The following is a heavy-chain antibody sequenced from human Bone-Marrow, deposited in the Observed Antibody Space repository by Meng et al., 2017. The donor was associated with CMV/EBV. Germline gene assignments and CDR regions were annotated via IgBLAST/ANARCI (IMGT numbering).Heavy chain of an antibody. CDR1: GFTFTSYS. Sequence: LSLTCAASGFTFTSYSMNWVRQAPGKGLEWVSSITSSSYNIYYADSVKGRFTISRDNAKNSLYLQMNSLRVEDTAVYYCARDWIAARRGDYYGMDAWGPGTTVTVSS. V-gene: IGHV3-21*01. CDR3: ARDWIAARRGDYYGMDA. CDR2: ITSSSYNI. J-gene: IGHJ6*02. D-gene: IGHD6-6*01.